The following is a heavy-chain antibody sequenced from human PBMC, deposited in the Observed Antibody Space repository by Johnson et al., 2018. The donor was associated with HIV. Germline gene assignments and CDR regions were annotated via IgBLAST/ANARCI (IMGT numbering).Heavy chain of an antibody. CDR2: TNSYGCIT. D-gene: IGHD6-19*01. Sequence: VQLVQSGGGVLRPEGSLRLSCAAFGLTFDDYGLNWVPQASGTSLYWVCCTNSYGCITGYTVSVMDRLPMSRDNSKNSLHLQMNSLRAEDTAFYYCARDRRNRQWQRLDAFDIWGQGTMVIVSS. CDR3: ARDRRNRQWQRLDAFDI. J-gene: IGHJ3*02. V-gene: IGHV3-20*04. CDR1: GLTFDDYG.